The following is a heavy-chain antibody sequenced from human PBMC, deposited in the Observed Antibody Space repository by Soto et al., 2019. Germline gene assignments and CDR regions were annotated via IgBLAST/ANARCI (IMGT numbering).Heavy chain of an antibody. Sequence: QITLKESGPTLVKPTQTLTLTCTFSGFSLSTSGVGVGWIRQPPGKALEWLALIYWNDDKRYSPSLKSRLTIPKDTSKNQVVLTMTNMDPVDTATYYCAHSKDDSSGYYYSAFDIWGPGTMVTVSS. CDR2: IYWNDDK. D-gene: IGHD3-22*01. J-gene: IGHJ3*02. CDR1: GFSLSTSGVG. CDR3: AHSKDDSSGYYYSAFDI. V-gene: IGHV2-5*01.